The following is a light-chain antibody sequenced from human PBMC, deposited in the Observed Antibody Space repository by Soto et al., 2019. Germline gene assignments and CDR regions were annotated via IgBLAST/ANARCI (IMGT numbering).Light chain of an antibody. V-gene: IGKV1-9*01. Sequence: IQLSTSLFSISASVVSIVTITFRASQGISSFLAWFQQKPGKAPKLLIYAASTLQSGVPSRFSGSGSGTDFTLTISSLQPEDFATYYCQELNSYPLTCGGGTK. CDR1: QGISSF. J-gene: IGKJ4*01. CDR2: AAS. CDR3: QELNSYPLT.